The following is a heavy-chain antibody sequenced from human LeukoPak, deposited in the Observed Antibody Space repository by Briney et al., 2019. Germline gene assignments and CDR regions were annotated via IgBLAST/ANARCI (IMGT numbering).Heavy chain of an antibody. J-gene: IGHJ3*02. CDR1: GGSISSGGYY. V-gene: IGHV4-31*03. CDR3: ASHRPTYYYDSSGSYDAFDI. CDR2: IYYSGST. Sequence: PSETLSLTCTVSGGSISSGGYYWSWIRQHPGKGPEWIGYIYYSGSTYYNPSLKSRVTISVDTSKNQFSLKLSSVTAADTAVYYCASHRPTYYYDSSGSYDAFDIWGQGTMVTVSS. D-gene: IGHD3-22*01.